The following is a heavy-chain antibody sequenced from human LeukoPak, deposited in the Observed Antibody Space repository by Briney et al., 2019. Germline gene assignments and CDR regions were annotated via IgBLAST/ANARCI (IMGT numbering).Heavy chain of an antibody. V-gene: IGHV3-7*01. J-gene: IGHJ4*02. CDR1: GFTFSSYW. CDR3: AKVGQLRPTGPIDY. Sequence: PGGSLRLSCAASGFTFSSYWMSWVRQAPGKGLEWVANIKQDGSEKYYVDSVKGRFTISRDNAKNSLYLQMNSLRAEDTAVYYCAKVGQLRPTGPIDYWGQGTLVTVSS. CDR2: IKQDGSEK. D-gene: IGHD1-1*01.